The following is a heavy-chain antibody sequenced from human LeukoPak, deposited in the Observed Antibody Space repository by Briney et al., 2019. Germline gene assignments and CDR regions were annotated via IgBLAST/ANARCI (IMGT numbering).Heavy chain of an antibody. CDR2: IYYSGST. D-gene: IGHD6-19*01. J-gene: IGHJ4*02. V-gene: IGHV4-39*07. CDR1: GGSISSSSYY. Sequence: SETLSLTCTVSGGSISSSSYYWGWIRQPPGEGLDWIGSIYYSGSTYYNPSLKSRVTISVDTSKNQFSLKLSSVTAADTAVYYCARDSPVAGTGRYYFDYWGQGTLVTVSS. CDR3: ARDSPVAGTGRYYFDY.